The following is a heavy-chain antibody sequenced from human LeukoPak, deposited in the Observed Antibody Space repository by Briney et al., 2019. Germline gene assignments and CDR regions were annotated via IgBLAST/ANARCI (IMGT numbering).Heavy chain of an antibody. V-gene: IGHV4-59*08. CDR1: GGSISSYY. CDR2: IYYSGST. J-gene: IGHJ6*02. Sequence: SETPSLTCTVSGGSISSYYWSWIRQPPGKGLEWIGYIYYSGSTNYNPSLKSRVTISVDTSKNQFSLKLSSVTAADTAVYYCARGPHSSGYYYYGMDVWGQGTTVTVSS. D-gene: IGHD3-22*01. CDR3: ARGPHSSGYYYYGMDV.